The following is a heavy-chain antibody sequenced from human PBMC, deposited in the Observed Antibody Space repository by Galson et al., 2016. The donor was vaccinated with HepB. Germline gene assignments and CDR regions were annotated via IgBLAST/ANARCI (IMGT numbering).Heavy chain of an antibody. V-gene: IGHV3-30*04. CDR3: ARERGGSYAMDA. CDR1: GFAFSSYA. D-gene: IGHD3-16*01. J-gene: IGHJ6*02. CDR2: ISYDGSNK. Sequence: SLRLSCAASGFAFSSYAMHWVRQAPGKGLEWVAVISYDGSNKYYGDSVKGRFTISRDNSKNTLSLQMNSLRAEDTAVYYCARERGGSYAMDAWGPGTTVTVSS.